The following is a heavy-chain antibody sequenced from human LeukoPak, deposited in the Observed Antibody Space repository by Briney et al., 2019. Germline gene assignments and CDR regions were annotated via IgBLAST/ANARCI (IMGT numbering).Heavy chain of an antibody. CDR1: GFPFSSYE. Sequence: GGSPRLVRAASGFPFSSYEMKWVPPAPGKGLEWVSYLSSSGSTIYYADSVKGRFTISRDNAKNSLFLQMNSLRAEDTAVYYCAREPYSSARGHYYGMDVWGQGTTVTVSS. D-gene: IGHD6-19*01. V-gene: IGHV3-48*03. CDR2: LSSSGSTI. J-gene: IGHJ6*02. CDR3: AREPYSSARGHYYGMDV.